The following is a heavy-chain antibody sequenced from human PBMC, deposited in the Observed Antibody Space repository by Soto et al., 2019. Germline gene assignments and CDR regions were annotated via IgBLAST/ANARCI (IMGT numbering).Heavy chain of an antibody. CDR1: GYSFAGYW. CDR2: IDPSDSQT. CDR3: ARQIYDSDTGPNFQYYFDS. Sequence: GESLQLSCKGSGYSFAGYWITWVRQKPGKGLEWMGRIDPSDSQTYYSPSFRGHVTISVTKSITTVFLQWSSLRASDTAMYYCARQIYDSDTGPNFQYYFDSWGQGTPVTVSS. D-gene: IGHD3-22*01. V-gene: IGHV5-10-1*01. J-gene: IGHJ4*02.